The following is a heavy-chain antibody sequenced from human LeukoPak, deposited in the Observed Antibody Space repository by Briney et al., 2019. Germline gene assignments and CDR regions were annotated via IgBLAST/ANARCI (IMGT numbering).Heavy chain of an antibody. CDR1: GFTFSSYG. Sequence: GGSLRLSCAASGFTFSSYGMHWVRQAPGKGLEWVAFIRYDGSNKYYADSVKGRFTIPRDNSKNTLYLQMNSLRAEDTAVYYCAILLSGYQLYAFDIWGQGTMVTVSS. J-gene: IGHJ3*02. CDR3: AILLSGYQLYAFDI. V-gene: IGHV3-30*02. D-gene: IGHD5-12*01. CDR2: IRYDGSNK.